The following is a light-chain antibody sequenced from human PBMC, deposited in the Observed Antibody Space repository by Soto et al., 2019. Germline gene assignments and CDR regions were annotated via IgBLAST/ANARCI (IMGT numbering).Light chain of an antibody. CDR2: GNT. V-gene: IGLV1-40*01. CDR1: SSNIGAGYD. Sequence: QSVLTQPPSVSGAPGQRVTISCTGSSSNIGAGYDVHWYQQLPGTAPKLLIYGNTNRPSGFPERFSGSKSGTSASLAITGLQAEDESDYYCQSYDNSLSGSGVFGTGTKVTVL. J-gene: IGLJ1*01. CDR3: QSYDNSLSGSGV.